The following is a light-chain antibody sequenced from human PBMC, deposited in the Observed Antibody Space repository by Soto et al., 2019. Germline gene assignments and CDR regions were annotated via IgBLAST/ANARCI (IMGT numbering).Light chain of an antibody. CDR1: QGISSD. V-gene: IGKV1-9*01. J-gene: IGKJ4*01. CDR2: DES. CDR3: QHLHNYPPT. Sequence: DIQVTQSPSFMSASVGDRVTITCRASQGISSDLAWYQQKPGKAPNLLIYDESTLQSGVPSRFSGSGSGTEFTLTISSLQAEDFATYYCQHLHNYPPTFGGGTKVEIK.